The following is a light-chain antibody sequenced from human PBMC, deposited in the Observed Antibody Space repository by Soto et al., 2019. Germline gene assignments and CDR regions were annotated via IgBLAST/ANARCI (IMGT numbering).Light chain of an antibody. CDR1: QSVAAS. V-gene: IGKV1-5*01. J-gene: IGKJ1*01. CDR3: QQYDYSRT. CDR2: DVS. Sequence: GDSVTITCRASQSVAASLAWYQQKPGEAPKLLIYDVSKLETGVPSRFSGSGSVTEFSLTIRSLQPDDFASYYCQQYDYSRTFGQGTKVDIK.